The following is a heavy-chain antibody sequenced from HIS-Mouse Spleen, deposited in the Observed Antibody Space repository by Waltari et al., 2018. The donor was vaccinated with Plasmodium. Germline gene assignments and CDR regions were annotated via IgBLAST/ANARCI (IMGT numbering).Heavy chain of an antibody. CDR3: ATPRVGGSYFDY. V-gene: IGHV3-66*01. CDR2: NYSGGST. CDR1: GFTVSSNY. Sequence: EVQLVESGGGLVQPGGSLRLSCAASGFTVSSNYMSWVRQAPGKGVEWVSVNYSGGSTYYADSGNGRVTISRDNSKNTLYLQMNSLRAEDTAVYYCATPRVGGSYFDYWGQGTLVTVSS. J-gene: IGHJ4*02. D-gene: IGHD1-26*01.